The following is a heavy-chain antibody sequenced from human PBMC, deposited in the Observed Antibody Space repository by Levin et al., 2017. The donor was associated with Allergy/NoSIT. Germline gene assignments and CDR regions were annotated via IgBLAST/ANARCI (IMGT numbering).Heavy chain of an antibody. CDR2: VYYTGST. J-gene: IGHJ5*02. CDR3: ARGRGGGVNWFDP. Sequence: SETLSLTCTVSGGSISRSSLYWGWIRQPPGKGLEWIGSVYYTGSTYYNPSLKSRLTISVDTSGTQFSLELTSMTAADTAIYYCARGRGGGVNWFDPWGPGTLVIVSS. D-gene: IGHD3-16*01. V-gene: IGHV4-39*01. CDR1: GGSISRSSLY.